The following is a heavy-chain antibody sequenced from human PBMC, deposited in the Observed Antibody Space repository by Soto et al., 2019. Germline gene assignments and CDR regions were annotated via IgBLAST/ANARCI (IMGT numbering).Heavy chain of an antibody. V-gene: IGHV4-4*07. CDR1: GASIRSYH. J-gene: IGHJ5*02. Sequence: SDTLSLTCAVSGASIRSYHWSFLRQPAGKGLEWIGRIQHTGNTNYKPSLKSRVTMSADTSKNPISLKMTSVTAADTAVYFCAKDVSSRRWFDPWGQGVRVTVSS. CDR2: IQHTGNT. D-gene: IGHD3-16*01. CDR3: AKDVSSRRWFDP.